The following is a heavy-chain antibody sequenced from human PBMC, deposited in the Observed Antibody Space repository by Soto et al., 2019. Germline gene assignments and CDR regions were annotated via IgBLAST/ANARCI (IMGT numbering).Heavy chain of an antibody. Sequence: SETLSLTCTVSGGSISSGGYYWSWIRQHPGKGLEWIGYIYYSGSTYYNPSLKSRVTISVDTSKNQFSLKLSSVTAADTAVYYCARDRGSYDSSGYYVASYGMDVWGQGTTVTVSS. J-gene: IGHJ6*02. CDR3: ARDRGSYDSSGYYVASYGMDV. D-gene: IGHD3-22*01. V-gene: IGHV4-31*03. CDR2: IYYSGST. CDR1: GGSISSGGYY.